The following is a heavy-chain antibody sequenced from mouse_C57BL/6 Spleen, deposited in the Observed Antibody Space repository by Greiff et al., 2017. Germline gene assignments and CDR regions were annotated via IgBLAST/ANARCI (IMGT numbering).Heavy chain of an antibody. CDR2: ISYDGSN. D-gene: IGHD1-1*01. CDR3: ARDPVVAREVRYFDY. V-gene: IGHV3-6*01. J-gene: IGHJ2*01. Sequence: VQLKESGPGLVKPSQSLSLTCSVTGYSITSGYYWNWIRQFPGNKLEWMGYISYDGSNNYNPSLKNRISITRDTSQNQFFLKLNSVTTEDTATYYCARDPVVAREVRYFDYWGQGTTLTVSS. CDR1: GYSITSGYY.